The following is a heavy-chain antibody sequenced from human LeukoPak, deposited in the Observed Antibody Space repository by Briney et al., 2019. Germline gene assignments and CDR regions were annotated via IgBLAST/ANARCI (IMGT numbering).Heavy chain of an antibody. CDR1: GYTFTGYY. CDR2: INPNSGGT. D-gene: IGHD3-3*01. V-gene: IGHV1-2*02. Sequence: GASVKVSCKASGYTFTGYYMHWVRQAPGQGLEWMGWINPNSGGTNYAQKFQGRVTMTRDTSISTAYMELSRLRSDDTAVYYCARVGLSRFLEGSRELYYYYGMDVWGQGTTVTVSS. CDR3: ARVGLSRFLEGSRELYYYYGMDV. J-gene: IGHJ6*02.